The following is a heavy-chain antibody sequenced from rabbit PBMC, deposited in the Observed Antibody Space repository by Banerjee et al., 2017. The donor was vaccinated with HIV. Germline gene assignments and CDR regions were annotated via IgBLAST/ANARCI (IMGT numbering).Heavy chain of an antibody. CDR1: GFSFSRNEY. V-gene: IGHV1S43*01. CDR2: IAGDGST. D-gene: IGHD1-1*01. CDR3: ARDHNSGSGDWDL. J-gene: IGHJ4*01. Sequence: QSLEESGGDLVKPGASLTLTCTASGFSFSRNEYMCWVRQAPGKGLEWISCIAGDGSTWYATWVNGRFTISRSTSLNTVDLKMTSLTAADTATYFCARDHNSGSGDWDLWGPGTLVTVS.